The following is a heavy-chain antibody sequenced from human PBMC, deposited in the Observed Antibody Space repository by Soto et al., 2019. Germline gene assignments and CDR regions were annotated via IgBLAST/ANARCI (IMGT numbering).Heavy chain of an antibody. V-gene: IGHV1-69*13. J-gene: IGHJ6*01. Sequence: GASVKVSCKASGGTFSSYAISWVRQAPGQGPEWMGGTIPIFGTAKYAQKFPGRVTTTADERTSPSYMELSSLRSEDTAAYYCATPQRGLIYYYYGMAVWGQGATVTVSS. CDR3: ATPQRGLIYYYYGMAV. CDR2: TIPIFGTA. CDR1: GGTFSSYA. D-gene: IGHD6-25*01.